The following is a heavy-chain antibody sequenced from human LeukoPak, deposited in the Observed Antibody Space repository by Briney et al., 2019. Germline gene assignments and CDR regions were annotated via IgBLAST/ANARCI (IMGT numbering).Heavy chain of an antibody. J-gene: IGHJ6*03. Sequence: GGSLRLSCAASGFTFSSYWMSWVRQAPGKGLEWVANIKQDGSEKYYVDSVKGRFTISRDNAKNTLYLQMNSPRAEDTAVYYCAREYYDFWSGYKDVWGKGTTVTVSS. V-gene: IGHV3-7*01. CDR3: AREYYDFWSGYKDV. CDR1: GFTFSSYW. D-gene: IGHD3-3*01. CDR2: IKQDGSEK.